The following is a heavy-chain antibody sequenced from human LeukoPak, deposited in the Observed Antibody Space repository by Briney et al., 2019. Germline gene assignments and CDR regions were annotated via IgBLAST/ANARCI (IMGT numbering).Heavy chain of an antibody. J-gene: IGHJ6*02. CDR3: ASDRPGMNYYYGMDV. CDR2: IYSGGST. Sequence: GGSLRLSCAASGFTVSSNYMGWVRQAPGKGLEWVSVIYSGGSTYYADSVKGRFTISRDNSKNTLYLQMNSLRAEDTAVYYCASDRPGMNYYYGMDVWGQGTTVTVSS. CDR1: GFTVSSNY. D-gene: IGHD1-14*01. V-gene: IGHV3-66*01.